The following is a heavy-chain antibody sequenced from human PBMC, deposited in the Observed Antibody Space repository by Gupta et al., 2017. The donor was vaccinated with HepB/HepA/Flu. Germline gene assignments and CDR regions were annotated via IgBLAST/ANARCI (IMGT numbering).Heavy chain of an antibody. J-gene: IGHJ3*02. CDR3: AKDPNGDYVGAFDT. Sequence: EVQMLEFGGGLEQPGGSLRLSCAASGFTFKNYAVTWVRQTPGKGLEWVSAISGRGDTTFYADSVKGRFTISRDNSKNILYLQMNSLRVEDTAIYYCAKDPNGDYVGAFDTWGQGTMVTVSS. V-gene: IGHV3-23*01. CDR2: ISGRGDTT. CDR1: GFTFKNYA. D-gene: IGHD4-17*01.